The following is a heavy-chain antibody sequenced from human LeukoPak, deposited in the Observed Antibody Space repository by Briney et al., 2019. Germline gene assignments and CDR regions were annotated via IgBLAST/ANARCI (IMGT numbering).Heavy chain of an antibody. CDR2: ISYDGSNK. CDR1: GFTFSSYA. J-gene: IGHJ4*02. CDR3: AREGGYYNEEWGYFDY. D-gene: IGHD3-3*01. V-gene: IGHV3-30-3*01. Sequence: GGSLRLSCAASGFTFSSYAMHWVRQAPGKGLEWVAVISYDGSNKYYADSVKGRFTIYRDNSKNTLYLQMNSLRAEDTAVYYCAREGGYYNEEWGYFDYWGQGTLVTVSS.